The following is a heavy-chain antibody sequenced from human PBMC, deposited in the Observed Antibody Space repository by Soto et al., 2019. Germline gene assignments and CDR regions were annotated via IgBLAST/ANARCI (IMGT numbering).Heavy chain of an antibody. Sequence: NPSETLSLTCTVSGGSISSGGYYWSWIRQHPGKGLEWIGYIYYSGSTYYNPSLKSRVTISVDTSKNQFSLKLSSVTAADTAVYYCARTTVRSREAFDIWGQGTMVTVSS. J-gene: IGHJ3*02. CDR3: ARTTVRSREAFDI. V-gene: IGHV4-31*03. CDR1: GGSISSGGYY. CDR2: IYYSGST. D-gene: IGHD4-17*01.